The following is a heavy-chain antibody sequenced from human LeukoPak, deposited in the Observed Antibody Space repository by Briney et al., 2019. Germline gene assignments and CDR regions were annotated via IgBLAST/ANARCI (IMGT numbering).Heavy chain of an antibody. D-gene: IGHD1-7*01. V-gene: IGHV4-61*02. CDR3: ARGKAGTTHYYYYMDV. CDR1: GGSISSGSYY. CDR2: IYTSGST. J-gene: IGHJ6*03. Sequence: PSETLSLTCTVSGGSISSGSYYWSWIRQPAGKGLEWIGRIYTSGSTNYNPSLKSRVTISVDTSKNQFSLKLSSVTAADTAVYYCARGKAGTTHYYYYMDVWGKGTTATVSS.